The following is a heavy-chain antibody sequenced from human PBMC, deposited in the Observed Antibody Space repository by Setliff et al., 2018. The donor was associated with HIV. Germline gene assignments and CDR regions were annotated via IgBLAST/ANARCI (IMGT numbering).Heavy chain of an antibody. CDR2: LSPSGTT. CDR3: ASFFVTTVTNQDY. Sequence: SETLSLTCTVSSDSISSSYWTWIRQLPGKGLEWIGELSPSGTTRSNPSLQSRVTTSLDTSNNQFSLKLTSVTAADTAMYYCASFFVTTVTNQDYWGQGTPVTVSS. CDR1: SDSISSSY. D-gene: IGHD4-17*01. V-gene: IGHV4-34*01. J-gene: IGHJ4*02.